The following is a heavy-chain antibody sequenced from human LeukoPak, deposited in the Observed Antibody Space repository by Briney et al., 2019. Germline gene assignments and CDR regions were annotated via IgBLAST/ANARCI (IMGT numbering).Heavy chain of an antibody. Sequence: ASVKVSCKASGYTFSSCAINWVRQAPGQGLEYMGWIDTKTGNPTYAQGFTGRFVFSLDTSVSTAYLQISSLKAEDTTVYYCAIHPSDSSGYFSYWGQGALVTVSS. D-gene: IGHD3-22*01. CDR1: GYTFSSCA. CDR2: IDTKTGNP. J-gene: IGHJ4*02. CDR3: AIHPSDSSGYFSY. V-gene: IGHV7-4-1*02.